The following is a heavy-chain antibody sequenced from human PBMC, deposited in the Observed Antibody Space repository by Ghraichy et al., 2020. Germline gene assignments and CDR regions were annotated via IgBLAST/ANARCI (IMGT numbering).Heavy chain of an antibody. Sequence: GGSLRLSCAASGFTFSSYGMHWVRQAPGKGLEWVAVISYDGSNKYYADSVKGRFTISRDNSKNTLYLQMNSLRAEDTAVYYCAKDLRYSSSSYSLYYYYGMDVWGQGTTVTVSS. J-gene: IGHJ6*02. D-gene: IGHD6-6*01. CDR1: GFTFSSYG. CDR3: AKDLRYSSSSYSLYYYYGMDV. V-gene: IGHV3-30*18. CDR2: ISYDGSNK.